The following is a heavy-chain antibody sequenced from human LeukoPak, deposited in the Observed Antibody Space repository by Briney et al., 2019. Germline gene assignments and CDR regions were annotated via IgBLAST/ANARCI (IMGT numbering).Heavy chain of an antibody. D-gene: IGHD6-13*01. J-gene: IGHJ4*02. V-gene: IGHV1-2*02. CDR1: GYTFTGYY. CDR2: INPNSGGT. Sequence: ASVKVSCKASGYTFTGYYMHWVRQAPGQGLEWMGWINPNSGGTNYAQKFQGRVTMTRDTSISTAYMELSRLRSDDTAVYYCARLAAAGTLFDYWGQGTLVTVSS. CDR3: ARLAAAGTLFDY.